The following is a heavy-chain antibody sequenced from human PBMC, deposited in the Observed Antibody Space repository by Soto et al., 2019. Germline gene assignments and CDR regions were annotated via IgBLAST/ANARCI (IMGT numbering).Heavy chain of an antibody. CDR1: GGSISIGDYY. CDR2: IYYSGST. CDR3: ARHVLRFFEWSDKYYFDD. J-gene: IGHJ4*02. Sequence: SETLSLTCTVSGGSISIGDYYWRCIRQPPGKGLEWIGYIYYSGSTYYNPSIKSRVTISVDTSKNQFSLKLSSVAAADTAVYYGARHVLRFFEWSDKYYFDDWGQGTLVTVSS. D-gene: IGHD3-3*01. V-gene: IGHV4-30-4*01.